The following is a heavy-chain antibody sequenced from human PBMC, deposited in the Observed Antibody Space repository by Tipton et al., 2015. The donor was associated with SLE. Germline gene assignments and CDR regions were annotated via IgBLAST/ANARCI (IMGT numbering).Heavy chain of an antibody. Sequence: TLSLTCTVPGGSLSIHYWSWLRQPQGKTLEWIGHIYSGRSTNYNPSLKSRVSISVDTSKNQISLKLSSVTAADTDVYYCARVWDYGDAFDIWGQGTMVTVSS. CDR2: IYSGRST. J-gene: IGHJ3*02. CDR1: GGSLSIHY. D-gene: IGHD4-17*01. V-gene: IGHV4-59*11. CDR3: ARVWDYGDAFDI.